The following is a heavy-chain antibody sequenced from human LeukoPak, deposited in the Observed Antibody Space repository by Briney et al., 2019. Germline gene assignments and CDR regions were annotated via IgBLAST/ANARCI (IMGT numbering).Heavy chain of an antibody. CDR2: IGIDSGNT. D-gene: IGHD1-1*01. V-gene: IGHV3-48*01. CDR1: GFPFIEYS. CDR3: ARDHNYAFDN. J-gene: IGHJ4*02. Sequence: PGGSLRLSCTASGFPFIEYSMNWVCQAPGKGLEWISYIGIDSGNTKYADSVRGRFTISADKAKNSLYLQMNSLRVEDTAVYYCARDHNYAFDNWGQGTLVSVAS.